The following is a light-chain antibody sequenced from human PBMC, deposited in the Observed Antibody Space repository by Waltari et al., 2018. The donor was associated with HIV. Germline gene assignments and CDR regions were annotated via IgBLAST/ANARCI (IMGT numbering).Light chain of an antibody. CDR1: SSNIGAGHA. CDR2: DNM. Sequence: QSVLTQPPSVSGAPGQRVTIFCTGSSSNIGAGHAVHWYQLLPGNAPKVGICDNMGRPAGVPARFSGSRSGTSASLAINELRAEDEADYYCHSHAGNLGVFGGGTKVTVL. V-gene: IGLV1-40*01. J-gene: IGLJ3*02. CDR3: HSHAGNLGV.